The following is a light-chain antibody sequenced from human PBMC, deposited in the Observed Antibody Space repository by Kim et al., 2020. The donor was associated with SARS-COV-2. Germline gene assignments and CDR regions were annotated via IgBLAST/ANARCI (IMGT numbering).Light chain of an antibody. CDR2: RAS. V-gene: IGKV3-20*01. CDR1: EPVASNY. J-gene: IGKJ2*01. Sequence: IALTQSPGTLSLSPGESATLSCRASEPVASNYLAWYQQKPGQAPRLLIFRASSRATDIPDRFSGSGSGTDFILTMSRLEPEDFAVYYCQQYGTSLYTFGQGTKLEI. CDR3: QQYGTSLYT.